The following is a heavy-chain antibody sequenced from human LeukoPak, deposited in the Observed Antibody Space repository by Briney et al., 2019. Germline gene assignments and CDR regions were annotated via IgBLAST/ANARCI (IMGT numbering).Heavy chain of an antibody. J-gene: IGHJ4*02. CDR1: GYTFTSYG. CDR3: ARDPLRAYYDILTGTQGNYFDY. D-gene: IGHD3-9*01. CDR2: ISAYNGNT. V-gene: IGHV1-18*04. Sequence: ASVKVSCKASGYTFTSYGISWVRQAPGQGLEWMGWISAYNGNTNYAQKLQGRVTMTTDTSTSTAYMELRSLRSDDTDVYYCARDPLRAYYDILTGTQGNYFDYWGQGTLVTVSS.